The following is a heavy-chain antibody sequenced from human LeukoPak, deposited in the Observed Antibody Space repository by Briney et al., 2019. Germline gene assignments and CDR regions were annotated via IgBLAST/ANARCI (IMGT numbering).Heavy chain of an antibody. CDR3: ARTRAVYDAFDI. CDR2: IYYSGST. Sequence: SETLSLTCTVFGGSISSYYWSWIRQPPGKGLEWIGYIYYSGSTNYNPSLKSRVTISVDTSKNQFSLKLSSVTAADTAVYYCARTRAVYDAFDIWGQGTMVTVSS. D-gene: IGHD2-8*01. V-gene: IGHV4-59*08. CDR1: GGSISSYY. J-gene: IGHJ3*02.